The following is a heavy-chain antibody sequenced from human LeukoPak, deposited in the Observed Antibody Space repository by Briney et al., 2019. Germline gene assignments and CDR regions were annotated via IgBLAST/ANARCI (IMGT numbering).Heavy chain of an antibody. J-gene: IGHJ4*02. CDR3: ARGGFYCGDDCYVDY. V-gene: IGHV4-34*01. CDR2: INRSGST. CDR1: GGSLSYYY. Sequence: SETLSLTCAVYGGSLSYYYWSWIRQSPEKGLEWIGEINRSGSTNYNPSLKSRVSISVDTSKNQFSLKLSSMTAADTAVYYCARGGFYCGDDCYVDYWGQGTLVTVSS. D-gene: IGHD2-21*02.